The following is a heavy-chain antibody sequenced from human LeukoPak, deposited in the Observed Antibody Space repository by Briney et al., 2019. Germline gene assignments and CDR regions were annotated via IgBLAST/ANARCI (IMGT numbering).Heavy chain of an antibody. CDR1: GFTFSSDA. CDR2: ISISGARA. J-gene: IGHJ3*02. D-gene: IGHD5-12*01. V-gene: IGHV3-23*01. CDR3: AKENIVATLEPAFDI. Sequence: GGSLRLSCAASGFTFSSDAMNWVRQAPGKGLEWVSAISISGARASYADSVKGRFTISRDNSKNTLYLQMNSLRAEDTAVYYCAKENIVATLEPAFDIWGQGTMVTVSS.